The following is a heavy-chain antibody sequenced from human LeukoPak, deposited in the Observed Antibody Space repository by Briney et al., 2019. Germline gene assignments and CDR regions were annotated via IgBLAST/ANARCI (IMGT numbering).Heavy chain of an antibody. CDR1: GGSISSSYY. V-gene: IGHV4-59*08. CDR2: IYYSGST. D-gene: IGHD5-24*01. J-gene: IGHJ4*02. Sequence: SETLSLTCTVSGGSISSSYYWNWIRQPPGKGLEWIGYIYYSGSTNYNPSLKSRVTISVDTSKNQFSLKLSSVTAADTAVYYCARSVEMATIPFDYWGQGTLVTVSS. CDR3: ARSVEMATIPFDY.